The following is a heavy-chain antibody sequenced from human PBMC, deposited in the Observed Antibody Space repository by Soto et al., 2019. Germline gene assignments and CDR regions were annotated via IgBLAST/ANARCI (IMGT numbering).Heavy chain of an antibody. Sequence: LETLPLTCTFSGGSISSSSYYWGWIRQPPGKGLEWIGSIYYSGSTYYNPSLKSRVTISVDTSKNQFSLKLSSVTAADTAVYYCARQGGSGYSSSWLDVWGQGTTVTVSS. J-gene: IGHJ6*02. CDR3: ARQGGSGYSSSWLDV. D-gene: IGHD6-13*01. CDR2: IYYSGST. CDR1: GGSISSSSYY. V-gene: IGHV4-39*01.